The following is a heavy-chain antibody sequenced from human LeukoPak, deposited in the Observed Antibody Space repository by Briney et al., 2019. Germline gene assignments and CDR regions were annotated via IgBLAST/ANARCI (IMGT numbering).Heavy chain of an antibody. CDR2: IKSKTGGGTT. Sequence: GGSLRLSCAASGFTFSNAWMSWVRQAPGKGLEWVGRIKSKTGGGTTDYAAPVKGRFTISRDDSKNTLYLQMNSLKTEDTAVYYCTTGGDTAAENFDYWGQGTLVTVSS. CDR1: GFTFSNAW. D-gene: IGHD6-13*01. V-gene: IGHV3-15*01. CDR3: TTGGDTAAENFDY. J-gene: IGHJ4*02.